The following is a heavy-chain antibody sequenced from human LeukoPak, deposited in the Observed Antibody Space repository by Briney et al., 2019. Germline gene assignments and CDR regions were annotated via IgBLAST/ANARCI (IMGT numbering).Heavy chain of an antibody. CDR2: IYYSGST. J-gene: IGHJ1*01. CDR1: GGSISSYY. CDR3: ARHSIAAAGTRYFQH. V-gene: IGHV4-59*01. D-gene: IGHD6-13*01. Sequence: NTSETLSLTCTVSGGSISSYYWSWIRQPPGKGLEWIGYIYYSGSTNYNPSLKSRVTISVDTSKNQFSLKLSSVTAADTAVYYCARHSIAAAGTRYFQHWGQGTLVTVSS.